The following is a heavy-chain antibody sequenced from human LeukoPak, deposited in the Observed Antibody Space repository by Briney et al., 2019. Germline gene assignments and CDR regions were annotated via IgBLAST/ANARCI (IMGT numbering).Heavy chain of an antibody. V-gene: IGHV3-48*03. CDR1: EFTFSSYE. J-gene: IGHJ2*01. CDR2: ISSSGSTI. Sequence: GGSLRLSCAASEFTFSSYEMNWVRQAPGKGLEWVSYISSSGSTIYYADSVKGRFTISRDNANNSLCLQMNRLRAADTAIYYCARDSLLGENPLPHWYFDLWGRGTLVTVSS. CDR3: ARDSLLGENPLPHWYFDL. D-gene: IGHD3-16*01.